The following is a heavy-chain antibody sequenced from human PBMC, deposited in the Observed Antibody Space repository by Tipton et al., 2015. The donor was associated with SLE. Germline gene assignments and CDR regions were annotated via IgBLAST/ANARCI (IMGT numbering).Heavy chain of an antibody. CDR3: AREDVVVVPPGAVDI. V-gene: IGHV4-59*01. Sequence: TLSLTCTVSGGSISSFYWSWSRQPPRKGLEWSGYIYYSGATTYNPSLKSRVTILVDMSKSQFSLKLSSVTAAGTAGNYCAREDVVVVPPGAVDISG. J-gene: IGHJ3*02. D-gene: IGHD2-15*01. CDR1: GGSISSFY. CDR2: IYYSGAT.